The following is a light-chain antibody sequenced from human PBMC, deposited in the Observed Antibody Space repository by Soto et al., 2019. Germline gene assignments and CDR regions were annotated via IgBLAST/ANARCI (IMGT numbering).Light chain of an antibody. J-gene: IGKJ4*01. CDR1: QSVNSN. V-gene: IGKV3D-15*01. CDR3: QQYHLWPPLT. CDR2: GAS. Sequence: EIIMTQSPATLSVSPGERATLSCRAIQSVNSNLAWYQKRPGQAPRLLIYGASLRGPDIPDRFSGSGSGTEFTLTINSLQSEDFAVYYCQQYHLWPPLTFGGGTKVDIK.